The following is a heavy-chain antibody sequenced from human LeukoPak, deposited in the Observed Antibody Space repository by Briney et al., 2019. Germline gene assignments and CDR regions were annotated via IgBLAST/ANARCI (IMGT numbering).Heavy chain of an antibody. Sequence: SETLSLTCTVSGGSISSYYWSWIRQPPGKGLEWIGYIYYSGTTNYSPSLKSRVTISIDTSKNQFSLKLRSVTAADTAVYYCARYVDATNLFDYWGQGTLVTVSS. CDR1: GGSISSYY. D-gene: IGHD5-12*01. J-gene: IGHJ4*02. CDR3: ARYVDATNLFDY. V-gene: IGHV4-59*01. CDR2: IYYSGTT.